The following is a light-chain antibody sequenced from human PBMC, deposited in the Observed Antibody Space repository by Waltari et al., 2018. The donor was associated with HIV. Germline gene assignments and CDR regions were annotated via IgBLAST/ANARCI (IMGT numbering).Light chain of an antibody. V-gene: IGLV2-14*03. J-gene: IGLJ2*01. CDR2: EDT. Sequence: QSALRQPASVSGSPEPSVYISCTGPTLTYTSVSWYQQHPGKAPKLMIFEDTSRPSGVSNRFSGSKSGNTASLTISGLQVEDEADYYCSSYTTSGSVLFGGGTNLTVL. CDR3: SSYTTSGSVL. CDR1: TLTYTS.